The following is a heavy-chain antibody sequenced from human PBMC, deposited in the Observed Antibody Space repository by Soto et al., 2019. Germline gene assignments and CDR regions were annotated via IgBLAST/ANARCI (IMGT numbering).Heavy chain of an antibody. J-gene: IGHJ3*02. CDR3: ARDSGCPDFGVIKHAFDI. CDR2: LTGSLNSA. V-gene: IGHV3-23*01. Sequence: EVEVLQSGGGLGQPGGSLRLSCAAAGFTFRDYAMSWVRQAPGKGLEWVSTLTGSLNSAFYADSVKGRFTISRDNSDNLLYLQMNILRDEDTAVYYCARDSGCPDFGVIKHAFDIWGQGTMVTVSS. D-gene: IGHD3-3*01. CDR1: GFTFRDYA.